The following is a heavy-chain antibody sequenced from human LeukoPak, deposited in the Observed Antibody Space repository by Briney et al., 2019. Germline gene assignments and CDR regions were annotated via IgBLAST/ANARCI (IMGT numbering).Heavy chain of an antibody. CDR3: AREYLTIPYGMDV. D-gene: IGHD3-3*01. CDR1: GFTFSSYG. V-gene: IGHV3-33*01. Sequence: GGSLRLSCAASGFTFSSYGMHWVRQAPGKGLEWVAVIWYDGSNKYYADSVKGRLTISRDNSKNTLYLQMNSLRAEDTAVYYCAREYLTIPYGMDVWGQGTTVTVSS. CDR2: IWYDGSNK. J-gene: IGHJ6*02.